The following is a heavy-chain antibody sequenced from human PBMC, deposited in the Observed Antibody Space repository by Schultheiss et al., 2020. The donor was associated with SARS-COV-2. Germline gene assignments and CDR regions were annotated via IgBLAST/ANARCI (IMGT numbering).Heavy chain of an antibody. CDR1: GGSIRSDSYY. D-gene: IGHD3-10*01. J-gene: IGHJ2*01. CDR3: ARGLRATGKGWYFDL. CDR2: IYYSGST. Sequence: SETLSLTCSVSGGSIRSDSYYWSWIRQPAGKGLEWIGYIYYSGSTNYNPSLKSRVTISVDTSKNQFSLKLSSVTAADTAVYYCARGLRATGKGWYFDLWGRGTLVTVSS. V-gene: IGHV4-61*10.